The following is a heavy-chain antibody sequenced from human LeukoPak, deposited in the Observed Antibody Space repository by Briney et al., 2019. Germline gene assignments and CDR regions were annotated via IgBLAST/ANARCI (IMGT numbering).Heavy chain of an antibody. Sequence: GGSLRLSCAASGVTFSSYAMSWVRQAPGEGLEWVSSISGSGGSTYYADSVKGRFTISRDNSKNMLYLQMNSLRAEDTAVYYCAKLLNNRYFDSNFDYWGQGTLVTVSS. D-gene: IGHD3-9*01. CDR1: GVTFSSYA. J-gene: IGHJ4*02. V-gene: IGHV3-23*01. CDR3: AKLLNNRYFDSNFDY. CDR2: ISGSGGST.